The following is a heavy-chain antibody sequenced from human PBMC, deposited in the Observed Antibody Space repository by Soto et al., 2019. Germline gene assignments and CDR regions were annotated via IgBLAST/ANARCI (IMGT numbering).Heavy chain of an antibody. CDR3: AKESDIVVVVAAMRAFDI. D-gene: IGHD2-15*01. CDR1: GFTFSSYA. V-gene: IGHV3-23*01. CDR2: ISGSGGNT. J-gene: IGHJ3*02. Sequence: EVQLLESGGGLVQPGGSLRLSCAASGFTFSSYAMSWVRQAPGKGLEWVSGISGSGGNTYYADSVKGRFTISRDNSKNTLYLQMNSLRAEDTAVYYCAKESDIVVVVAAMRAFDICGQGTMVTVSS.